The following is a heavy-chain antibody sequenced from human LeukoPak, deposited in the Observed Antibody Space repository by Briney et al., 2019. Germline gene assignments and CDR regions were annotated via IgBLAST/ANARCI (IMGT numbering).Heavy chain of an antibody. CDR2: IRHDGSNK. CDR1: GFTFSDFG. D-gene: IGHD3-22*01. Sequence: PGGSLRLSCAASGFTFSDFGMEWVRQAPGKGLEWVAFIRHDGSNKYYADSVKGRFTISRDNSKNTLDLQMNSLRPDDTAVYYCAREDYYDSSGYYKNKEYFQHWGQGTLVTVSS. V-gene: IGHV3-30*02. CDR3: AREDYYDSSGYYKNKEYFQH. J-gene: IGHJ1*01.